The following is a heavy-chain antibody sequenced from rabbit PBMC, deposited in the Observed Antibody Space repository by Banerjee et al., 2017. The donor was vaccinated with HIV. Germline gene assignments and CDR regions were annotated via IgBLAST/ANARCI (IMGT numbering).Heavy chain of an antibody. Sequence: QEQLEESGGGLVQPGGSLTLSCKASGFSLSSYNMGWVRQAPGKGLEWIACINTSSGNTVYASWAKGRFTISKTSSTTVTLQMTSLTAADTATYFCARDLAGVIGWNFNLWGPGTLVTVS. D-gene: IGHD4-1*01. CDR3: ARDLAGVIGWNFNL. CDR2: INTSSGNT. V-gene: IGHV1S45*01. J-gene: IGHJ4*01. CDR1: GFSLSSYN.